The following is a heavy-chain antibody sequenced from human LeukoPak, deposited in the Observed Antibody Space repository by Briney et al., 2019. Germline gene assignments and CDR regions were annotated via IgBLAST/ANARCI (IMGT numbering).Heavy chain of an antibody. CDR3: ARGVRVKSPKDYYYYGMDV. J-gene: IGHJ6*02. Sequence: ASVKVSCKASGYTFTGYYMHWVRQAPGQGLEWMGWINPNSGGTNYAQKFQGWVTMTRDTSISTAYMELSRLRSDDTAVYYCARGVRVKSPKDYYYYGMDVWGQGTTVTVSS. V-gene: IGHV1-2*04. CDR1: GYTFTGYY. CDR2: INPNSGGT. D-gene: IGHD3-10*01.